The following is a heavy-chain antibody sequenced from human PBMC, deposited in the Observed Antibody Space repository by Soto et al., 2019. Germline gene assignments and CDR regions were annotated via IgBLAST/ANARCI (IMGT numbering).Heavy chain of an antibody. Sequence: QVQLVQSGAEVKKPGSSVKVSCKASGGTFSNYAITWVRQAPGQGLEWVTRIIPIFGTTNVAQKFQGRVTVTADESTTPAYMELSGLGSDDTAVYYCAKDGGADGYFGNWLDPWGQGTQVTVSS. CDR1: GGTFSNYA. CDR3: AKDGGADGYFGNWLDP. D-gene: IGHD5-12*01. V-gene: IGHV1-69*15. J-gene: IGHJ5*02. CDR2: IIPIFGTT.